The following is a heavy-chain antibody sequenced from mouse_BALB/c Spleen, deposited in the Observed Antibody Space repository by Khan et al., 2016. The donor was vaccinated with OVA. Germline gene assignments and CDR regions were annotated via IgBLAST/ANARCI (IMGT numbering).Heavy chain of an antibody. CDR3: ARNTMITAFSY. CDR1: GYTFSNYW. D-gene: IGHD2-4*01. Sequence: QVQLQQSGAELMKPGASMRISCKATGYTFSNYWIEGVNQGHGHGLEWIGEILPGSNNTNYNEKFKGKATLTADTSSNTAYMQLSSLTSEDSAVCYSARNTMITAFSYWGQGTLVTVSA. V-gene: IGHV1-9*01. CDR2: ILPGSNNT. J-gene: IGHJ3*01.